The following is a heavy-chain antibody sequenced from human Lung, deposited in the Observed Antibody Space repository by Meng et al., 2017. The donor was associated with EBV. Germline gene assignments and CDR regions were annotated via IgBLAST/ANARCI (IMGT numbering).Heavy chain of an antibody. CDR3: ARGGNFDP. V-gene: IGHV7-4-1*02. D-gene: IGHD2/OR15-2a*01. CDR1: GYTFSTYT. CDR2: ISTNTGTP. Sequence: QGQRVQSGAEMKKPGASVKVSCKASGYTFSTYTINWVRQAHGRGLEWMGWISTNTGTPTYTQGFTGRFVFSLDTSVSTAYLQISSLKAEDTAVYYCARGGNFDPWGQGTLVTVSS. J-gene: IGHJ5*02.